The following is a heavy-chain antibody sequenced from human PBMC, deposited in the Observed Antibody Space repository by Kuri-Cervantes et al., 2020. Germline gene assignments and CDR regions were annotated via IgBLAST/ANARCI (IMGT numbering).Heavy chain of an antibody. Sequence: GGSLRLSCAASGFTFSSYAMHWVRQAPGKGLEWVAVISYDGSNKYYADSVKGRFTISRDNSKNTLYLQMNSLRAEDTAVYYCARAARLSWYLSNSYFDYWGQGTLVTVSS. CDR2: ISYDGSNK. CDR3: ARAARLSWYLSNSYFDY. J-gene: IGHJ4*02. D-gene: IGHD6-13*01. V-gene: IGHV3-30-3*01. CDR1: GFTFSSYA.